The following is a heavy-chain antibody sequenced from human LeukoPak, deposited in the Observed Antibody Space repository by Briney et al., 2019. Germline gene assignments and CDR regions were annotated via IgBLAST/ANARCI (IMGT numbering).Heavy chain of an antibody. CDR2: ISGSGGST. CDR3: AKRKHQPAMEDY. D-gene: IGHD1-14*01. Sequence: TGGSLRLSCSASGFTFSSYAMSWVRQAPGKGLDWVSAISGSGGSTYYADSVKGRFTISRDNSKNTLYLQVNSLRAEDTAVYYCAKRKHQPAMEDYWGQGTLVTVSS. V-gene: IGHV3-23*01. J-gene: IGHJ4*02. CDR1: GFTFSSYA.